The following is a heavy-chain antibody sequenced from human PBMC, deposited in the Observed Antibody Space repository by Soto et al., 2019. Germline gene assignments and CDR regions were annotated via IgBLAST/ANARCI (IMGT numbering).Heavy chain of an antibody. J-gene: IGHJ4*02. CDR3: AKDRRGRYSSGWPDY. D-gene: IGHD6-19*01. CDR1: GFTFSSYA. V-gene: IGHV3-23*01. CDR2: ISGSGGST. Sequence: EVQLLESGGGLVQPGGSLRLSCAASGFTFSSYAMSWVRQAPGKGLEWVSAISGSGGSTYYADSVKGRFTISRDKSKNTLYQQMNSLRAEDTAVYYCAKDRRGRYSSGWPDYWGQGTLVPVSS.